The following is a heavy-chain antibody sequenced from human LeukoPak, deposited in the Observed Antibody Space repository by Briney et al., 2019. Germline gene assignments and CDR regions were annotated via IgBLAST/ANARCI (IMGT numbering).Heavy chain of an antibody. CDR2: IWYDGSNK. J-gene: IGHJ4*02. Sequence: GRSLRLSCAASGFTFSSYGMHWVRQAPGKGLEWVAVIWYDGSNKYYAESVKGRFTISRDNSKNTLYLQMNSLRAEDTAVYYCARLGPYCSSTSCYYVDSWGQGTLVTVPS. CDR3: ARLGPYCSSTSCYYVDS. D-gene: IGHD2-2*01. V-gene: IGHV3-33*01. CDR1: GFTFSSYG.